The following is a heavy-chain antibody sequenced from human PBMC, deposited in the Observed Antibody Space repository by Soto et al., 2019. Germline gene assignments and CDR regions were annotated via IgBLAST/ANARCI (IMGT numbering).Heavy chain of an antibody. Sequence: ASVKVSCKASGYTFTGYYMHWVRQAPGQGLEWMGWTNPNSGGTNYAQKFQGWVTMTRDTSISTAYMELSRLRSDDTAVYYCARDLGLVDIVATADYGMDVWGQGTTVTVSS. CDR3: ARDLGLVDIVATADYGMDV. CDR1: GYTFTGYY. V-gene: IGHV1-2*04. D-gene: IGHD5-12*01. CDR2: TNPNSGGT. J-gene: IGHJ6*02.